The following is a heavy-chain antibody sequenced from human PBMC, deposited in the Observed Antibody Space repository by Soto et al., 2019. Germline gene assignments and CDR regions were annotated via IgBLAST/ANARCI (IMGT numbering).Heavy chain of an antibody. CDR1: GDTFTDYH. CDR3: AREGSAWYKEFDF. CDR2: ISPKTGGT. V-gene: IGHV1-2*02. J-gene: IGHJ4*02. D-gene: IGHD6-19*01. Sequence: ASVKVSCKASGDTFTDYHMHWVRQAPGQGFEWMGWISPKTGGTSYARKFQGRVTMTGDTSISTVYMEVSRLTTDDTAVYYCAREGSAWYKEFDFWGQGTLVTVSS.